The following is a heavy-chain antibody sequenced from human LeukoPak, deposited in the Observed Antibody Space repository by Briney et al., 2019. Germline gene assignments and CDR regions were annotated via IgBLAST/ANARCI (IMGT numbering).Heavy chain of an antibody. CDR3: ARVRGSSGSYEYYHYMDV. CDR1: GGSISSSSYY. J-gene: IGHJ6*03. Sequence: KASETLSLTCTVSGGSISSSSYYWGWIRHPPGKGLEWIGSIYYSGSTYYNPSLKSRVTISVDTSRNQFSLKLSSVTAADTAVYYCARVRGSSGSYEYYHYMDVWGKGTTVTISS. CDR2: IYYSGST. V-gene: IGHV4-39*07. D-gene: IGHD1-26*01.